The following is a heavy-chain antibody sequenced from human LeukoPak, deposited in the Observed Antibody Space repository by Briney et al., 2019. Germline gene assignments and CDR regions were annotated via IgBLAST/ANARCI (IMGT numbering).Heavy chain of an antibody. V-gene: IGHV1-2*02. D-gene: IGHD3-16*01. Sequence: GASVKVSCKTSGYTFTGQYLHWVRQAPGQGLEWMGWMNPNSGGTKSAQKFQGRVIMTRDTSISTAYMELRSLSSDDTAVYYCARGRQLHLGELFPFAEFFQPWGQGTLVTVFS. J-gene: IGHJ1*01. CDR1: GYTFTGQY. CDR3: ARGRQLHLGELFPFAEFFQP. CDR2: MNPNSGGT.